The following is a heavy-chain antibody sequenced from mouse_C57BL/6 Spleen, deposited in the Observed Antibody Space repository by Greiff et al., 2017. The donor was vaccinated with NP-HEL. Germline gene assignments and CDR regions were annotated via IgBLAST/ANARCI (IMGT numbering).Heavy chain of an antibody. CDR3: TRSRKTGTTYAMDY. CDR1: GYTFTSYW. V-gene: IGHV1-5*01. J-gene: IGHJ4*01. Sequence: EVQLQQSGTVLARPGASVKMSCKTSGYTFTSYWMHWVKQRPGQGLEWIGAIYPGNSDTSYNQKFKGKAKLTAVTSASTAYMELSSLTNEDSAVYYCTRSRKTGTTYAMDYWGQGTSVTVSS. D-gene: IGHD2-13*01. CDR2: IYPGNSDT.